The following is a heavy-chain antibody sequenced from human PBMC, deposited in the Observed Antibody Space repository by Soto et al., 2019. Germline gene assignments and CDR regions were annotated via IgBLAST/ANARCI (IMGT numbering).Heavy chain of an antibody. Sequence: SEPLSLTCAGSGGSISSTNWWTWVRQSPGRGLEWIGEIYHSGTTNYSPSLKSRVNIAVDMSTNHFSLTLISVTAADTAVYYCAFPATADFDYWGKGILVTVSS. J-gene: IGHJ4*02. D-gene: IGHD6-13*01. CDR1: GGSISSTNW. V-gene: IGHV4-4*02. CDR3: AFPATADFDY. CDR2: IYHSGTT.